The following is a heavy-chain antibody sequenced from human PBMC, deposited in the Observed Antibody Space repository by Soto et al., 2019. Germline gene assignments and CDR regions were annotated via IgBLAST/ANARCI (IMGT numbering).Heavy chain of an antibody. CDR3: ARVGPITIFSLGRWFDP. CDR1: GYTFTSYD. Sequence: ASVKVSCKASGYTFTSYDINWVRQATGQGLEWMGWISAYNGNTNYAQKLQGRVTMTTDTSTSTAYMELRSLRSDDTAVYYCARVGPITIFSLGRWFDPWGQGTLVTVSS. CDR2: ISAYNGNT. J-gene: IGHJ5*02. D-gene: IGHD3-9*01. V-gene: IGHV1-18*01.